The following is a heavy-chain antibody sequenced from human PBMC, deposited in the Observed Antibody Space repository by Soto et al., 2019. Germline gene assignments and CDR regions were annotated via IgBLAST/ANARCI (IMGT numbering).Heavy chain of an antibody. J-gene: IGHJ4*02. CDR1: GYGFTGYY. D-gene: IGHD6-25*01. V-gene: IGHV1-2*02. CDR2: VKPSTGDT. CDR3: ARDLYGSAWHFFDY. Sequence: QVQLVQSGAEVKKPGASVKVSCKVAGYGFTGYYIHWVRQAPGQGLEWMGWVKPSTGDTDYAQKFQGRVTMTRDTSSSTAYLEVSSLRIDDTAVYYCARDLYGSAWHFFDYWGQGTLVTVSS.